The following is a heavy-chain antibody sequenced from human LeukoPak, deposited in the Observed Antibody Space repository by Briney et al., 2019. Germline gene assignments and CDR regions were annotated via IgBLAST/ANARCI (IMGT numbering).Heavy chain of an antibody. CDR2: MYHSGNT. CDR3: ARHVGQQLFYYYYGLDV. V-gene: IGHV4-39*01. CDR1: GGSITSSDYH. D-gene: IGHD6-13*01. Sequence: SETLSLTCTVSGGSITSSDYHWGWIRQPPGKGLEWIGSMYHSGNTYHNPSLKSRVTISVDTSKNQFSLKLNSVTAADTAVYYCARHVGQQLFYYYYGLDVWGQGTTVSVSS. J-gene: IGHJ6*02.